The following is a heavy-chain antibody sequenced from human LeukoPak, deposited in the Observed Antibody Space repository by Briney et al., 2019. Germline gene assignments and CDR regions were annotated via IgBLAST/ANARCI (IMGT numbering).Heavy chain of an antibody. D-gene: IGHD4-17*01. V-gene: IGHV1-2*02. CDR1: GYTFTGYY. CDR3: ARARVTTSFLFGY. Sequence: ASVKVSCKASGYTFTGYYMHWVRQAPGQGLEWMGWINPNSGGTNYAQKFQGRVTMTRDTSISTAYMELSRLRSDDTAVYYCARARVTTSFLFGYWGQGTLVTVSS. J-gene: IGHJ4*02. CDR2: INPNSGGT.